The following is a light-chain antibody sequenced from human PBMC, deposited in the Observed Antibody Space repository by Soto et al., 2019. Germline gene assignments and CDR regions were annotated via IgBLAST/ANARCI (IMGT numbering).Light chain of an antibody. J-gene: IGKJ1*01. V-gene: IGKV3-20*01. Sequence: EIVLTQSPATLSSFPGDRVTLSCRASQYINTRLAWYQQKPGQAPRLLIYGASNRATGIPDRFSGSGSGTDFTLTISRLEPEDFAVYYCQQYGSSGTFGQGPRWIS. CDR1: QYINTR. CDR2: GAS. CDR3: QQYGSSGT.